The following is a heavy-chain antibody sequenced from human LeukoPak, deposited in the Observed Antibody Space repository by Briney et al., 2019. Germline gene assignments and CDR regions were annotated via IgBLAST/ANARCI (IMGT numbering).Heavy chain of an antibody. Sequence: GGSLRLSCAASGFTFSSYSMNWVRQAPGKGLEWVSSISSSSSYIYYADSVKGRFTISRDNAKNSLYLQMNSLRAEDTAVYYCARDMNYYGSGSYFFYATYYMDVWGKGTTVTISS. CDR3: ARDMNYYGSGSYFFYATYYMDV. J-gene: IGHJ6*03. V-gene: IGHV3-21*01. CDR1: GFTFSSYS. D-gene: IGHD3-10*01. CDR2: ISSSSSYI.